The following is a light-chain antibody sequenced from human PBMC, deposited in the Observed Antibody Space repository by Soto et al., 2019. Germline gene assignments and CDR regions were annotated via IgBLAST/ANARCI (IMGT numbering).Light chain of an antibody. V-gene: IGLV1-44*01. CDR2: SNS. J-gene: IGLJ1*01. CDR3: AAWDDSLNGSYV. CDR1: SSNIGRNT. Sequence: QSVLTQPPSASGTPGQRVTISCSGSSSNIGRNTVNWYQQLPGTAPKRLIYSNSQRPSGIPDRFSGSKSGTSASLAISGLKYEDEADYYCAAWDDSLNGSYVFGTGTKLTVL.